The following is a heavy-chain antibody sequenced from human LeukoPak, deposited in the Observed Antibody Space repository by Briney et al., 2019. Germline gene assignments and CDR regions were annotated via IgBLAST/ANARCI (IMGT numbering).Heavy chain of an antibody. Sequence: PGGSLRLSCAASGFTFSGSAMHWVRQASGKGLGWVGRIRSKANSYATAYAASVKGRFTISRDDSKNTAYLQMNSLKTEDTAVYYCTMAPATVTTPWYYYYMDVWGKGTTVTVSS. CDR1: GFTFSGSA. CDR3: TMAPATVTTPWYYYYMDV. J-gene: IGHJ6*03. D-gene: IGHD4-11*01. CDR2: IRSKANSYAT. V-gene: IGHV3-73*01.